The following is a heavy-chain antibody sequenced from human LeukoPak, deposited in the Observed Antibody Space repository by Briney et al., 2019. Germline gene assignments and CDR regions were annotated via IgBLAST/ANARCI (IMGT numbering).Heavy chain of an antibody. J-gene: IGHJ5*02. CDR1: GGSINIGNYY. CDR3: ARGYDSGGYLRAFDP. CDR2: IHTSGIT. Sequence: SQTLSLTCAVSGGSINIGNYYWNWIRQPAGKGLEWIGRIHTSGITNYNPSLKSRVTLSVDTSKNQFALKLNSVTAADTAVYYCARGYDSGGYLRAFDPWGQGTLVTVSS. V-gene: IGHV4-61*02. D-gene: IGHD3-22*01.